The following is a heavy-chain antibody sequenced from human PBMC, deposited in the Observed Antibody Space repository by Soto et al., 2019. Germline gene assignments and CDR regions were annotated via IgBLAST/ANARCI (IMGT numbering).Heavy chain of an antibody. CDR3: AKDKNYDFWSGYYYLQSFWENRTYYYYYMDV. CDR2: ISWNSGSI. D-gene: IGHD3-3*01. CDR1: GFTFDDYA. J-gene: IGHJ6*03. Sequence: GGSLRLSCAASGFTFDDYAMHWVRQAPGKGLEWVSGISWNSGSIGYADSVKGRFTISRDNAKNSLYLQMNSLRAEDTALYYCAKDKNYDFWSGYYYLQSFWENRTYYYYYMDVWGKGTTVTVSS. V-gene: IGHV3-9*01.